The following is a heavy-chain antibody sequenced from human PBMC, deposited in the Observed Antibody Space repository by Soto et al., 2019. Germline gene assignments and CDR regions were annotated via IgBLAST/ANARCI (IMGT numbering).Heavy chain of an antibody. CDR2: INHSGST. J-gene: IGHJ6*02. D-gene: IGHD6-13*01. CDR3: ARKGGFGIAAAGTGKGMDV. V-gene: IGHV4-34*01. Sequence: NPSETLSLTCAVYGGSFSGYYWSWIRQPPGKGLEWIGEINHSGSTNYNPSLKSRVTISVDTSKNQFSLKLSSVTAADTAVYYCARKGGFGIAAAGTGKGMDVWGQGTTVTV. CDR1: GGSFSGYY.